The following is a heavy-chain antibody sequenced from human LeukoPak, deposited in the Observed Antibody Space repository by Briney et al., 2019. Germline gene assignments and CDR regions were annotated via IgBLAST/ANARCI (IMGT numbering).Heavy chain of an antibody. CDR2: IYYSGST. CDR3: ARGGGLRIFDS. J-gene: IGHJ4*02. CDR1: GGSISSGGYY. Sequence: SQTLSPTCTVSGGSISSGGYYWRWIRQHPGKGLEWIGYIYYSGSTYYNPSLKSRVTISVDTSKNQFSLKLSSVTAADTAVYYCARGGGLRIFDSGGRGTLVTVS. V-gene: IGHV4-31*03. D-gene: IGHD4-17*01.